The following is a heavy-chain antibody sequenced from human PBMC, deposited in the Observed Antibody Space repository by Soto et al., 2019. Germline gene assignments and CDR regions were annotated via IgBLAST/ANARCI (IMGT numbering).Heavy chain of an antibody. Sequence: PGGSLRLSCAASGLTSSSYAMHWVRQAPGKGLEWVAVISYDGSNKYYADSVKGRFTISRDNSKNTLYLQMNSLRAEDTAVYYCARAPDIVLIRAYYYYGMDVWGQGTTVTVSS. CDR3: ARAPDIVLIRAYYYYGMDV. CDR1: GLTSSSYA. J-gene: IGHJ6*02. D-gene: IGHD2-8*01. V-gene: IGHV3-30-3*01. CDR2: ISYDGSNK.